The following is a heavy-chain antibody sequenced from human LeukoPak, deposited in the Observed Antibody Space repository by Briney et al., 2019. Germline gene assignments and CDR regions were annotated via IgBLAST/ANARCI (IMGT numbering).Heavy chain of an antibody. V-gene: IGHV4-59*01. CDR3: ATGYGDFRVEGRYFYS. CDR2: VHYSGTT. Sequence: SETLSLTCTASDGSITNYDWSWVRQPPGKGLEFIGHVHYSGTTNYNPSLRSRVTISIDTSKKHFFLKLKSVTAADTAVYYCATGYGDFRVEGRYFYSWGQGTLVTVSS. D-gene: IGHD4-17*01. J-gene: IGHJ4*02. CDR1: DGSITNYD.